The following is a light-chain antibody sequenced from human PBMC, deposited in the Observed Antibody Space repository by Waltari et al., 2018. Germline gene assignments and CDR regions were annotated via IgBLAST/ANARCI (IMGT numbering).Light chain of an antibody. CDR3: QTWDPDTVV. CDR2: IDGGGGH. V-gene: IGLV4-69*01. J-gene: IGLJ2*01. CDR1: SEHSAYA. Sequence: QLAVTQSPSASASLGASVKLTCTLSSEHSAYAIAWHQHQPEKGPRFLMKIDGGGGHTKGDGIPDRFSGFSAGAERYLTSSSRQDEDEAAYYCQTWDPDTVVFGGGTKLTV.